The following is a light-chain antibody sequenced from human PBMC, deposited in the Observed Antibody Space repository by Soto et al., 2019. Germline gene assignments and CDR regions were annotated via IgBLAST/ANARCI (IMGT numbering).Light chain of an antibody. CDR1: QSVSSSF. V-gene: IGKV3-20*01. J-gene: IGKJ2*01. Sequence: EIVLTQSPGTLSLSPGERATLSCRASQSVSSSFLAWYHHKPGQAPRLLIYATSSRATGIPDRFSGSGSGTDFPLTISRLEPEDFAVYYCQQYGSSPPYSFGQGTKLEIK. CDR2: ATS. CDR3: QQYGSSPPYS.